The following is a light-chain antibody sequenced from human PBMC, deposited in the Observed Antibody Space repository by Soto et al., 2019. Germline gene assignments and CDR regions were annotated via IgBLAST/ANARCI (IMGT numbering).Light chain of an antibody. Sequence: EIVLTQSPGTLSLSPGERATLSFKASQSVSSSYLAWYQQKPGQAPRLLIYGASSRATGIPDRFSGSGSGTAFTLTISRLEPEDFAVYYCEQYGSAITFGQGTRLEIK. J-gene: IGKJ5*01. CDR1: QSVSSSY. CDR3: EQYGSAIT. V-gene: IGKV3-20*01. CDR2: GAS.